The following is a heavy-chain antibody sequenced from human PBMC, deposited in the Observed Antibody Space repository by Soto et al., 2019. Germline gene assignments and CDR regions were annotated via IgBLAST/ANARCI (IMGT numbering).Heavy chain of an antibody. Sequence: SVKVSCKASGGTFSSYTISWVRQAPGQGLEWMGRIIPILGIANYAQKFQGRVTITADKSTSTAYMELSSLRSEDTAVYYCARAIYXYGSGYYYYYGMDVWGQGTTVTVSS. V-gene: IGHV1-69*02. J-gene: IGHJ6*02. D-gene: IGHD3-10*01. CDR3: ARAIYXYGSGYYYYYGMDV. CDR1: GGTFSSYT. CDR2: IIPILGIA.